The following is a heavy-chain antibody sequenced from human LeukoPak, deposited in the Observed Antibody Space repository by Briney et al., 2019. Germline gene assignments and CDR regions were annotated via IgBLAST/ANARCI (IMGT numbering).Heavy chain of an antibody. CDR3: ASSPWNYNYYMDV. D-gene: IGHD5-12*01. J-gene: IGHJ6*03. CDR1: GGTFSSYA. Sequence: SVKVSCKASGGTFSSYAISWVRQAPGQGLEWMGGIIPIFGTANYAQKFQGRVTITADKSTSTAYMELSSLRSEGTAVYYCASSPWNYNYYMDVWGKGTTVTVSS. V-gene: IGHV1-69*06. CDR2: IIPIFGTA.